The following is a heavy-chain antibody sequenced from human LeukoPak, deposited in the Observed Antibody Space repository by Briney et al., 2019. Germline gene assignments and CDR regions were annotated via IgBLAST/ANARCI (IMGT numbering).Heavy chain of an antibody. Sequence: GGSLRLSCAAAGFTVSVNYMSWIRQAPGKGLEWVSVLYSSGSTNYADSVKGRFTISRDNSENTLSLQMNSLRVEDTAVYYCAAKGNGYGGSYVFAHWGQGTLVTVSS. D-gene: IGHD1-26*01. CDR2: LYSSGST. V-gene: IGHV3-66*01. CDR1: GFTVSVNY. CDR3: AAKGNGYGGSYVFAH. J-gene: IGHJ4*02.